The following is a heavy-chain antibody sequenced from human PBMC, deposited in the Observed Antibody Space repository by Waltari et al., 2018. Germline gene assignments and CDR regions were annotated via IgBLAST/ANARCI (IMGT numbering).Heavy chain of an antibody. Sequence: QVQLVESGGGVVQPGRSLRLSCAASEFPFSTSAMHWVRQAPGKGLEWVAVVSYNARNIYYVDSVKGRFTVSRDNSKKTLYLQMNGLRAEDTAVYYCARDYCDRTNCHGMDVWGQGTTVIVSS. D-gene: IGHD3-22*01. J-gene: IGHJ6*02. CDR1: EFPFSTSA. V-gene: IGHV3-30*04. CDR3: ARDYCDRTNCHGMDV. CDR2: VSYNARNI.